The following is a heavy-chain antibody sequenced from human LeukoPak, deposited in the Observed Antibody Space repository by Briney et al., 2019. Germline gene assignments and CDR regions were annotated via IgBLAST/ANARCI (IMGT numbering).Heavy chain of an antibody. J-gene: IGHJ4*02. CDR3: ARGLKIVATNPNLEGAIMDY. D-gene: IGHD5-12*01. CDR2: ISSGGDIM. Sequence: KSGGSLRLSCAASGLRFSDYYVSWIRQAPGKGLQWVSYISSGGDIMHYADSVKGRFTSSRDNAKNSGYLEMNSLGAEDTAVYYCARGLKIVATNPNLEGAIMDYWGQGTLVTVSS. V-gene: IGHV3-11*04. CDR1: GLRFSDYY.